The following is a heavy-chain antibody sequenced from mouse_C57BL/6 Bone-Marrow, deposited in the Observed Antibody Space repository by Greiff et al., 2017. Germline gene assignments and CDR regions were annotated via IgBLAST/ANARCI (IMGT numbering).Heavy chain of an antibody. J-gene: IGHJ1*03. CDR3: ARFRYDGYPHWYFDV. D-gene: IGHD2-3*01. Sequence: DVQLQESGPGLAKPSQTLSLTCSVTGYSITSDYWNWIRKFPGNKLEYMGYISYSGSTYYNPSLKSRISITRDTSKNQYYLQLNSVTTEDTATYYCARFRYDGYPHWYFDVWGTGTTVTVSS. CDR1: GYSITSDY. CDR2: ISYSGST. V-gene: IGHV3-8*01.